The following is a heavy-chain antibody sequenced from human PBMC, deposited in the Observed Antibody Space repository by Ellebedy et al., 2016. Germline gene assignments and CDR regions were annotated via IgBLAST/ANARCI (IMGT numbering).Heavy chain of an antibody. CDR2: ISGSGGST. Sequence: GESLKISCAASGFTFSSYAMSWVRQAPGKGLEWVSAISGSGGSTYYADSVKGRFTISRDNSKNTLYLQMNSLRAEDTAVYYCAKDGRIAVAGENAFDIWGQGTMVTVSS. CDR3: AKDGRIAVAGENAFDI. D-gene: IGHD6-19*01. V-gene: IGHV3-23*01. J-gene: IGHJ3*02. CDR1: GFTFSSYA.